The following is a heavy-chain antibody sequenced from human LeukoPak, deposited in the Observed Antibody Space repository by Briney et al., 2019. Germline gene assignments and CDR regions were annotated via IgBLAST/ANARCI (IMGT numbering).Heavy chain of an antibody. D-gene: IGHD3-22*01. V-gene: IGHV4-61*02. CDR1: GGSISSGSYY. Sequence: PSQTLSLTCTVSGGSISSGSYYWSWSRQPAGKGLEWIGRIYTSGSTNYNPSLKSRVTISVDTSKNQFSLKLSSVTAADTAVYYCARADYYDSNAYYYDYWGQGTLVTVSS. CDR2: IYTSGST. CDR3: ARADYYDSNAYYYDY. J-gene: IGHJ4*02.